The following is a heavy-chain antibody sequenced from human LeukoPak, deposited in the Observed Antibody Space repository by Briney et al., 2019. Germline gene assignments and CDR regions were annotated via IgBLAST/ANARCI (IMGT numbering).Heavy chain of an antibody. D-gene: IGHD3-9*01. V-gene: IGHV1-69*05. CDR2: IIPIFGTA. J-gene: IGHJ3*02. CDR1: GGTFSSYA. Sequence: SVKVSCKASGGTFSSYAISWVRQAPGQGLEWMGGIIPIFGTANYAQKFQGRVTFTTDESTSTAYMELSSLRSEDTAVYYCARGGDILTDDAFDIWGQGTMVTVSS. CDR3: ARGGDILTDDAFDI.